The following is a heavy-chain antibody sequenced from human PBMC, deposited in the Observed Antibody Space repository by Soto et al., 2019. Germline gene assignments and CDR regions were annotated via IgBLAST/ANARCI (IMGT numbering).Heavy chain of an antibody. J-gene: IGHJ6*02. CDR3: ARDLWGYCGTDCYPLDV. Sequence: SETLSLTCTVSGGSISSGGYYWSWIRQHPGKGLEWIGYIYNSGSTVYNPSFKSRVTISVDTSKNQFSLKLNSVTAADTAVYYCARDLWGYCGTDCYPLDVWGQGTTVTVSS. CDR1: GGSISSGGYY. CDR2: IYNSGST. D-gene: IGHD2-21*02. V-gene: IGHV4-61*08.